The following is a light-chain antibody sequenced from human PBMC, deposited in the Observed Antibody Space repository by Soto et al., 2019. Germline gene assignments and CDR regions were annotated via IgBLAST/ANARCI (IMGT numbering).Light chain of an antibody. J-gene: IGKJ4*01. Sequence: EIGMTQSPATLPVSGGERATLSSRANQAISRTLAWYQQKPGQAPRLLIYGASTRATGIPDRFSGSGSGTEFTLTISSLQSEDFAVYYCQHYNNWLGTFGGGTKVDIK. CDR2: GAS. CDR1: QAISRT. CDR3: QHYNNWLGT. V-gene: IGKV3-15*01.